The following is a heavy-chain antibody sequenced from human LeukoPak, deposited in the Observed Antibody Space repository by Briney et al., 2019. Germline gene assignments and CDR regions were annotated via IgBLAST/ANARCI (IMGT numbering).Heavy chain of an antibody. CDR3: AKSLVGATQAFDI. V-gene: IGHV3-53*05. CDR2: IYSGGGT. J-gene: IGHJ3*02. CDR1: GFTVSSNY. Sequence: GGSLRLSCAASGFTVSSNYMSWVRQAPGKGLEWVSTIYSGGGTYYVDSVKGRFTISRDNAKNSLYLQMNSLRAEDMALYYCAKSLVGATQAFDIWGQGTMVTVSS. D-gene: IGHD1-26*01.